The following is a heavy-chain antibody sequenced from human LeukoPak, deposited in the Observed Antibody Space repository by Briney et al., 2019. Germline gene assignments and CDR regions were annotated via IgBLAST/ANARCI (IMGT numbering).Heavy chain of an antibody. D-gene: IGHD3-22*01. CDR2: ISAYNGNT. Sequence: ASVKVSCKASGYTFTSYGISWVRQAPGQGLEWMGWISAYNGNTNYAQKFQGRVTITADKSTSTAYMELSSLRSEDTAVYYCARNYYDSSGYPRLGYYFDYWGQGTLVTVSS. J-gene: IGHJ4*02. CDR1: GYTFTSYG. CDR3: ARNYYDSSGYPRLGYYFDY. V-gene: IGHV1-18*01.